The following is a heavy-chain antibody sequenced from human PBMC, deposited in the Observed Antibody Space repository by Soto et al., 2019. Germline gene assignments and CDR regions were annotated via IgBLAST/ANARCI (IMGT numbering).Heavy chain of an antibody. D-gene: IGHD5-18*01. CDR2: ISSSSSTI. Sequence: PGGSLRLSCAASGFTFSSYSMNWVRQAPGKGLEWVSYISSSSSTIYYADSVKGRFTISRDNAKNSLYLQMNSLRDEDTAVYYCARDFGAGYSYGYYYYGMDVWGQGTTVTVSS. J-gene: IGHJ6*02. V-gene: IGHV3-48*02. CDR3: ARDFGAGYSYGYYYYGMDV. CDR1: GFTFSSYS.